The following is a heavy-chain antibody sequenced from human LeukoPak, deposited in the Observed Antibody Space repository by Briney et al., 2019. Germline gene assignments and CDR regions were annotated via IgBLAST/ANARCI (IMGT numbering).Heavy chain of an antibody. J-gene: IGHJ5*02. V-gene: IGHV1-46*01. Sequence: GSSVTVSCKASGYTFTSYYMHWVRQAPGQALEWMGLINPTRGSTGYAQKFQGRVTMTRDMSTSTDYMELSSLRSEDTAIYYCARDNSVGDNAWWFDPWGQGTLVTVSS. CDR3: ARDNSVGDNAWWFDP. CDR1: GYTFTSYY. CDR2: INPTRGST. D-gene: IGHD1-26*01.